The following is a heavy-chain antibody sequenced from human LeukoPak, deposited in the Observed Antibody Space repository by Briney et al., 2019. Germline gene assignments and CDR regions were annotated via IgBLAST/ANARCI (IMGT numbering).Heavy chain of an antibody. V-gene: IGHV3-11*04. J-gene: IGHJ4*02. Sequence: GGSLRLSCAASGFTLSDYYMGWIRQAPGKGLEWVSYISSSGSAIYHTDSVRGRFTISRDNAKNSLYLQMNSLRAEDTAVYYCAKDVSDYGVTLYYWGQGTLVTVSS. CDR1: GFTLSDYY. D-gene: IGHD4-17*01. CDR3: AKDVSDYGVTLYY. CDR2: ISSSGSAI.